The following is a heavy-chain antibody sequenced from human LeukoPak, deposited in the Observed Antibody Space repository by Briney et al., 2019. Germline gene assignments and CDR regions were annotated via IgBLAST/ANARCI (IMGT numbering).Heavy chain of an antibody. CDR2: ISGSGGST. V-gene: IGHV3-23*01. CDR1: GFTFSSYA. D-gene: IGHD5-18*01. J-gene: IGHJ3*02. Sequence: GGSLRLSCAASGFTFSSYAMSWVRRAPGKGLEWVSAISGSGGSTYYADSVKGRFTISRDNSKNTLYLQMNSLRAEDTAVYYCAKDVPAGYSYGSNAFDIWGQGTMVTVSS. CDR3: AKDVPAGYSYGSNAFDI.